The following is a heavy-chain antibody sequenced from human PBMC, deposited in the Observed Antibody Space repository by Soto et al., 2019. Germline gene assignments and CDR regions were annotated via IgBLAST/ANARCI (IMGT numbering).Heavy chain of an antibody. J-gene: IGHJ6*02. CDR3: ARGYGSGSYFYYYYYVMDV. CDR1: GYTFTSYA. CDR2: INAGNGNT. D-gene: IGHD3-10*01. Sequence: ASVEVSCKASGYTFTSYAMHWVRQAPGQRLEWMGWINAGNGNTKYSQKFQGRVTITRDTSASTAYMELSSLRSEDTAVYYCARGYGSGSYFYYYYYVMDVWAQGTTVTVSS. V-gene: IGHV1-3*01.